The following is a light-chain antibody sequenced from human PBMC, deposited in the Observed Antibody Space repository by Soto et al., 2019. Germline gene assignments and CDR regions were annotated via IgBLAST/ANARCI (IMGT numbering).Light chain of an antibody. CDR2: RAS. Sequence: VGLTQSPGTLSLSPGERDTLSCRASQSVSSRSLAWYQQKPGQAPRFHIYRASTRATGIPDRFSGSGSGTDFTVTISILEPEDFTVYFCQQYGSSPPLPFGGGAKV. V-gene: IGKV3-20*01. CDR1: QSVSSRS. CDR3: QQYGSSPPLP. J-gene: IGKJ4*01.